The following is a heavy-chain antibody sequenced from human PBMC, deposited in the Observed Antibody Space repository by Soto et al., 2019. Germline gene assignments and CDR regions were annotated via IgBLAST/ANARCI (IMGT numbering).Heavy chain of an antibody. V-gene: IGHV3-23*01. CDR1: GFTFSSYA. J-gene: IGHJ4*02. CDR2: ISGSGGST. CDR3: AKAITMIVVVTNPLFDY. Sequence: GGSLRLSCAASGFTFSSYAMSWVRQAPGKGLEWVSAISGSGGSTYYADSVKGRFTISRDNSKNTLYLQMNSLRAEDTAVYYCAKAITMIVVVTNPLFDYWGQGTLVTVSS. D-gene: IGHD3-22*01.